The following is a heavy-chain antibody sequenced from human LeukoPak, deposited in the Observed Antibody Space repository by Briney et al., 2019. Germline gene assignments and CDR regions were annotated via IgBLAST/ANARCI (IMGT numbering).Heavy chain of an antibody. Sequence: SVKVSCKASGGTFSSYAISWVRQAPGQGLEWMGGIIPIFGTANYAQKLQGRVTMTTDTSTSTAYMELRSLRSDDTAVYYCARVLIAVAGTPYDYWGQGTLVTVSS. CDR1: GGTFSSYA. D-gene: IGHD6-19*01. V-gene: IGHV1-69*05. CDR2: IIPIFGTA. CDR3: ARVLIAVAGTPYDY. J-gene: IGHJ4*02.